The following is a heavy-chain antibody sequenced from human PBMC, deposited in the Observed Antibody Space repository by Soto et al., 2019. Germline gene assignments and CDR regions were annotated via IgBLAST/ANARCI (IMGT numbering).Heavy chain of an antibody. Sequence: VGSLRLSCAASGFIFSKYGMHWFRQAPGKGLEWVAAISYDGDNEYYADSVKGRFTISRDNSKDTLYLQMNSLRDEDTAVYYCATITIFGVGTITEYFQHWGQGTLVTVSS. D-gene: IGHD3-3*01. CDR1: GFIFSKYG. J-gene: IGHJ1*01. CDR2: ISYDGDNE. V-gene: IGHV3-30*03. CDR3: ATITIFGVGTITEYFQH.